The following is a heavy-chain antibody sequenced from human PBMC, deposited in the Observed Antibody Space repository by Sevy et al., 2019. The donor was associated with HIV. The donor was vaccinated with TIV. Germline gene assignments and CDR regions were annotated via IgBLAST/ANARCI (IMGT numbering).Heavy chain of an antibody. CDR1: GYTFTGYY. CDR2: INPNSGGT. Sequence: ASLKVSCKASGYTFTGYYMHWVRQAPGQGLEWMGWINPNSGGTNYAQKFQGRVTMTRDTSISTAYMELSRLRSDDTAVYYCAREGVVADYYDSSGYGNWFDPWGQGTLVTVSS. CDR3: AREGVVADYYDSSGYGNWFDP. V-gene: IGHV1-2*02. J-gene: IGHJ5*02. D-gene: IGHD3-22*01.